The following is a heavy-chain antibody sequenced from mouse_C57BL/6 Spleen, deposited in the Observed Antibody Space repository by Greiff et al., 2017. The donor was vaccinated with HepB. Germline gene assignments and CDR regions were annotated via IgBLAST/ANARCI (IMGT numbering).Heavy chain of an antibody. CDR3: ARGDYDGVGYFDV. CDR2: IYPGDGDT. D-gene: IGHD2-4*01. CDR1: GYAFSSSW. J-gene: IGHJ1*03. Sequence: VQLQQSGPELVKPGASVKISCKASGYAFSSSWMNWVKQRPGKGLEWIGRIYPGDGDTNYNGKFKGKATLTADKSSSTAYMQLSSLTSEDSAVYFCARGDYDGVGYFDVWGTGTTVTVSS. V-gene: IGHV1-82*01.